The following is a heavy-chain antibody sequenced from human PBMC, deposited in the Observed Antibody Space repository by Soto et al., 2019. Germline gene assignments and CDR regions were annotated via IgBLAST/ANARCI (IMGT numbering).Heavy chain of an antibody. CDR2: IDWADDK. CDR1: GFSLTTSGMC. CDR3: ARNHRPSSNNDLDV. V-gene: IGHV2-70*13. J-gene: IGHJ4*02. D-gene: IGHD1-1*01. Sequence: SGPTLVNPTQTLTLTCTFSGFSLTTSGMCVSWIRQPPGKALEWLALIDWADDKYYSTSLKTRLTISKDTSKNQVVLTMTNVDPVDTATYYCARNHRPSSNNDLDVWGQGTLVTVSS.